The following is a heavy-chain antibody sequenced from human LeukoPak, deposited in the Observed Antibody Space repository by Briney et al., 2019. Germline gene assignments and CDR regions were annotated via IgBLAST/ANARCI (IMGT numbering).Heavy chain of an antibody. CDR1: GFTFSSYG. J-gene: IGHJ4*02. CDR2: ISGSGGST. V-gene: IGHV3-23*01. Sequence: GGSLRLSCAASGFTFSSYGMSWVRQAPGKGLEWVSAISGSGGSTYYADSVKGRFTISRDNSKNTLYLQMNSLRAEDTAVYYCAKAGIMITFGGVIVRSHFDYWGQGTLVTVSS. CDR3: AKAGIMITFGGVIVRSHFDY. D-gene: IGHD3-16*02.